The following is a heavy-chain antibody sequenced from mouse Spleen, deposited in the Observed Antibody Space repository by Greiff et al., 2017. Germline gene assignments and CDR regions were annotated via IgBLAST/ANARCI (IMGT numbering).Heavy chain of an antibody. CDR2: IYPGGGYT. Sequence: QVQLKQSGAELVRPGTSVKMSCKASGYTFTNYWIGWAKQRPGHGLEWIGDIYPGGGYTNYNEKFKGKATLTADKSSSTAYMQFSSLTSEDSAIYYCARSVDSSGYAWFAYWGQGTLVTVSA. J-gene: IGHJ3*01. CDR1: GYTFTNYW. D-gene: IGHD3-2*01. V-gene: IGHV1-63*01. CDR3: ARSVDSSGYAWFAY.